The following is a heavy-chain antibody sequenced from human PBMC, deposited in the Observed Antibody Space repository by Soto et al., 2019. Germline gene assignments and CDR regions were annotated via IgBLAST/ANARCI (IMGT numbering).Heavy chain of an antibody. CDR1: GGSISICDYY. Sequence: TLSLTCTVSGGSISICDYYLSLIRQPPGKGLEWIGYIYYSGSTYYNPSLKSRVTISVDTSKNQFSLKLSSVTAADTAVYYCARTRLGGIDYWGQGTLVTVSS. J-gene: IGHJ4*02. V-gene: IGHV4-30-4*01. CDR2: IYYSGST. D-gene: IGHD3-16*01. CDR3: ARTRLGGIDY.